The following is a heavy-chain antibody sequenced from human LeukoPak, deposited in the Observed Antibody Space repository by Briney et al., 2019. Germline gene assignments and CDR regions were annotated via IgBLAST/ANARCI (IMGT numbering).Heavy chain of an antibody. D-gene: IGHD6-13*01. J-gene: IGHJ4*02. CDR1: GFTVSSIY. CDR3: ARDQGSR. CDR2: VYTSGTT. Sequence: PGGSLRLSCAASGFTVSSIYMSWVRQAPGKGLEWVSVVYTSGTTYYADPVKGRFIISRDNSKNTLYLQMNSLRAEDTAMYYCARDQGSRWGQGTLVTVSS. V-gene: IGHV3-66*01.